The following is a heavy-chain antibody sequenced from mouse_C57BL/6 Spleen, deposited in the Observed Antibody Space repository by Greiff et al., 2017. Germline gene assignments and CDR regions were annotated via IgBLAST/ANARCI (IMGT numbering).Heavy chain of an antibody. V-gene: IGHV1-15*01. CDR2: IDPETGGT. J-gene: IGHJ2*01. CDR3: TRRRGSSPYY. Sequence: QVQLQQSGAELVRPGASVTLSCKASGYTFTDYEMHWVKQTPVHGLEWIGAIDPETGGTAYNQKFKGKAILTADKSSSTAYMELRSLTAEDSAVYYCTRRRGSSPYYWGQGTTLTVSS. D-gene: IGHD1-1*01. CDR1: GYTFTDYE.